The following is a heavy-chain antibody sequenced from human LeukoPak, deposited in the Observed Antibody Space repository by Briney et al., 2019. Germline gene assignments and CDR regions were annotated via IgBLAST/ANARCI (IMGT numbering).Heavy chain of an antibody. CDR1: GFTFSSYS. CDR2: ISSSSSYI. CDR3: ARDGYSSSWYLN. Sequence: GGSLRLSCVASGFTFSSYSMNWVRQAPGKGLEWVSSISSSSSYIYYADSVKGRFTISRDNAKNSLYLQMNSLRAEDTAVYYCARDGYSSSWYLNWGQGTLVTVSS. V-gene: IGHV3-21*01. D-gene: IGHD6-13*01. J-gene: IGHJ4*02.